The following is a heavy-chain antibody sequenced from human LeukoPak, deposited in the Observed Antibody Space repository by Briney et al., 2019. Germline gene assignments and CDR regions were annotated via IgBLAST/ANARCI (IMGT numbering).Heavy chain of an antibody. J-gene: IGHJ4*02. CDR3: ARRSEGFDL. V-gene: IGHV4-59*08. CDR1: GGSIRGHY. Sequence: SETLSLTCTVSGGSIRGHYWNWIRQPPGKGLEWIGYFHYSGSPDYNPSLKSRVTISVDMSKNRFSLRLTSVTAADTAVYYCARRSEGFDLWGQGTLVTVSS. CDR2: FHYSGSP.